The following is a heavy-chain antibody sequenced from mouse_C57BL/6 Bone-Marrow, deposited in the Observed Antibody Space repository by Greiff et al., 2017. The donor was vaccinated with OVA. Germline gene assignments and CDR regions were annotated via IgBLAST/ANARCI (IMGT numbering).Heavy chain of an antibody. J-gene: IGHJ1*03. CDR3: SEDSAVYYCASRTYYYGSSHGYFDV. D-gene: IGHD1-1*01. CDR2: GQGLEWIG. V-gene: IGHV1-87*01. Sequence: QVQLQQSGPELARPWASVKISCQAFYTFSRRVHFAIRDTNYWMQWVKQRPGQGLEWIGAIYPGNGDTSYNQRFKGKATLTADKSSSTAYMQLSSLTSEDSAVYYCASRTYYYGSSHGYFDVCGTGTTVTVSS. CDR1: YTFSRRVH.